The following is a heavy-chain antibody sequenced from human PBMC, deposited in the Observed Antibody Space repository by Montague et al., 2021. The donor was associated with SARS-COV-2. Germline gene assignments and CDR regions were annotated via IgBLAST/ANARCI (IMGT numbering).Heavy chain of an antibody. CDR1: GGSISGY. CDR3: ARKASRGITIFGVVTASYYFDY. CDR2: VFYRGTT. J-gene: IGHJ4*02. D-gene: IGHD3-3*01. V-gene: IGHV4-59*01. Sequence: SETQSLTCTVSGGSISGYWGWIRQPPGGGLEWLGYVFYRGTTNYSPSLKSRVTLVVDTSKKQFSLSLRSVTAADTGVYYCARKASRGITIFGVVTASYYFDYWGQGTLVTVSS.